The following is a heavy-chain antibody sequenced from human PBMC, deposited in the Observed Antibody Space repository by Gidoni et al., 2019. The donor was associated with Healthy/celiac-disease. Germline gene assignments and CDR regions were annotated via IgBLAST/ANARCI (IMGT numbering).Heavy chain of an antibody. CDR3: ARVGYCSGGSCYLDNWFDP. CDR2: IYYSGST. V-gene: IGHV4-31*03. CDR1: GGSISSGGYY. J-gene: IGHJ5*02. D-gene: IGHD2-15*01. Sequence: QVQLQESGPGLVKPSQTLSLTCTVSGGSISSGGYYWSWIRQHPGKGLEWIGYIYYSGSTYYHPSLKSRVTISVDTSKNQFSLKLSSVTAADTAVYYCARVGYCSGGSCYLDNWFDPWGQGTLVTVSS.